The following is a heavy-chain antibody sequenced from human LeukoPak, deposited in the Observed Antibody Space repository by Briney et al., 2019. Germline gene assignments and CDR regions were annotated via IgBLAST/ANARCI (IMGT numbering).Heavy chain of an antibody. CDR1: VYSFTDYY. Sequence: GASVRVSCKASVYSFTDYYIHWVRQAPGQGLEWMGWINPKTDYTHYPQKFQGRVTLTKDTSINTVYMEMSNLTSDDTGFFYCAVAPGDFWGQGTLVTVSS. CDR2: INPKTDYT. V-gene: IGHV1-2*02. J-gene: IGHJ4*02. CDR3: AVAPGDF. D-gene: IGHD2-21*01.